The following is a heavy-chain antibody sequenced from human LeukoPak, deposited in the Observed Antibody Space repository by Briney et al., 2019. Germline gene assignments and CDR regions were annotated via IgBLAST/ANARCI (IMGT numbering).Heavy chain of an antibody. CDR3: ARGPPMVRGVKAFDI. CDR1: GGSISNGDYY. J-gene: IGHJ3*02. Sequence: PSETLSLTCTVSGGSISNGDYYWGWIRQPPGKGLEWIGSIYYSGSTNYNPSLKSRVTISVDTSKNQFSLKLSSVTAADTAVYYCARGPPMVRGVKAFDIWGQGTMVTVSS. V-gene: IGHV4-39*07. CDR2: IYYSGST. D-gene: IGHD3-10*01.